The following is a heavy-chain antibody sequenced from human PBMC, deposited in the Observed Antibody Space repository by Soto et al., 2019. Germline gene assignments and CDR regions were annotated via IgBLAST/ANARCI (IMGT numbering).Heavy chain of an antibody. CDR1: GFTFSSYA. V-gene: IGHV3-23*01. CDR3: AKDTQWLPRGSFDL. J-gene: IGHJ4*02. Sequence: EMQLLESGGGLVQPGGSLRLSCATSGFTFSSYAINWVRQAPGKGLEWVSVISGSGDRIHYADSVKGRFTISRDNSKNTVYLQLNSLRDDDTAVYYCAKDTQWLPRGSFDLWGQGTLVTVSS. CDR2: ISGSGDRI. D-gene: IGHD6-19*01.